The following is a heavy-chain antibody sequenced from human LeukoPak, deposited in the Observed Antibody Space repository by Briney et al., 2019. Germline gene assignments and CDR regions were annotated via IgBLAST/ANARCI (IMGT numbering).Heavy chain of an antibody. J-gene: IGHJ3*02. CDR3: ARAGVKLLPDAFDI. D-gene: IGHD2-15*01. CDR2: ISSSSSYI. Sequence: GGSLRLSCAASGFTFSSYSMNWVRQAPGKGLEWVSSISSSSSYIYYADSVKGRFTISRDNAKNSLYLQMNSLRAEDTAVYYCARAGVKLLPDAFDIWGQGTMVTVSS. CDR1: GFTFSSYS. V-gene: IGHV3-21*01.